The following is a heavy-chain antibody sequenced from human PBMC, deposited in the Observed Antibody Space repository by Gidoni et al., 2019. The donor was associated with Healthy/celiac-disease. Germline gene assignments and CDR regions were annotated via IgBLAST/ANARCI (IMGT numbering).Heavy chain of an antibody. CDR3: ARAYYYGSGRNWFDP. CDR2: ISYSGST. J-gene: IGHJ5*02. V-gene: IGHV4-59*01. CDR1: GGSLSSYY. D-gene: IGHD3-10*01. Sequence: QVQLQESGPGLVKPSETLSLTCTVSGGSLSSYYWSWIRQPPGKGLEWIGYISYSGSTNYNPSLKSRVTISVDTSKNQFSLKLSSVTAADTAVYYCARAYYYGSGRNWFDPWGQGTLVTVSS.